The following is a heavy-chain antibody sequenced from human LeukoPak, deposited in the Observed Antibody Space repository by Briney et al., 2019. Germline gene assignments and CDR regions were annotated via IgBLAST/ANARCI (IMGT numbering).Heavy chain of an antibody. CDR3: AREVIAAAGTDYYYGMDV. D-gene: IGHD6-13*01. CDR2: ISYDGSNK. V-gene: IGHV3-30-3*01. CDR1: GFTFSSYA. Sequence: SGGSLRLSCAASGFTFSSYAMHWVRQAPGKGLEWVAVISYDGSNKYYADSVKGRFTISRDNSKNTLYLQMNSLRAEDTAVYYCAREVIAAAGTDYYYGMDVWGQGTTVTVSS. J-gene: IGHJ6*02.